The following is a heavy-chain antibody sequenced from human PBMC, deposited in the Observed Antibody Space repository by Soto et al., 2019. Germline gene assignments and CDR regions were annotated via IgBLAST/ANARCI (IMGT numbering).Heavy chain of an antibody. D-gene: IGHD3-10*01. J-gene: IGHJ6*03. CDR3: ARTSRGYYYMDV. V-gene: IGHV3-33*01. CDR1: GFTFSSYG. CDR2: IWYDGSNK. Sequence: QVQLVESGGGVVQPGRSLRLSCAASGFTFSSYGMHWVRQAPGKGLEWVAVIWYDGSNKYYADSVKGRFTISRDNSKNPLYLQMNSLRAEDTAVYYCARTSRGYYYMDVWGKGTTVTVSS.